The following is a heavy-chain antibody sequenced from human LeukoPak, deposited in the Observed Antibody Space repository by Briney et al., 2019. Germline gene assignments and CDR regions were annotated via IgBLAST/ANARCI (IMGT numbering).Heavy chain of an antibody. CDR3: ARAEEGGSGSYLIDY. CDR1: GGSISSGGYS. V-gene: IGHV4-30-2*01. CDR2: IYHSGST. Sequence: SETLSLTCAVSGGSISSGGYSWSWIRQPPGKGLEWIGYIYHSGSTYYNPSLKSRVTISVDRSKIQFSLKLSSVTAADTAVYYCARAEEGGSGSYLIDYWGQGTLVTVSS. D-gene: IGHD3-10*01. J-gene: IGHJ4*02.